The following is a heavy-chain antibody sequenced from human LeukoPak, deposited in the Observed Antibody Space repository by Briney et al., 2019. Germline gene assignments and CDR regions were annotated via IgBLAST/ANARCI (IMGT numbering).Heavy chain of an antibody. Sequence: PGGSLRLACAASGFTLSSYWMSWVRQAPGKGLEWVANIKQDGYEKYYVDAVKGRFTISRDNAKNSLYLQMNSLRAEDTAVYYCARDYDSRGYYSETYYYYGMDVWGQGTTVTVSS. CDR2: IKQDGYEK. CDR1: GFTLSSYW. CDR3: ARDYDSRGYYSETYYYYGMDV. D-gene: IGHD3-22*01. V-gene: IGHV3-7*01. J-gene: IGHJ6*02.